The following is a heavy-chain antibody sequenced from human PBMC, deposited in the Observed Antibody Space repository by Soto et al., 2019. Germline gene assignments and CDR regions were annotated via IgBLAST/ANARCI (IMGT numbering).Heavy chain of an antibody. V-gene: IGHV1-2*02. D-gene: IGHD2-2*01. Sequence: ASVKVSCKASGYTFTGCYIHWVRQAPGQGLEWMGWINPNSGGTNYAQNFQGRVTMTRDTSISTAYMELSRLRSDDTAVYYCARDWAIPSAILYYFDYCGQGTLVTVSS. J-gene: IGHJ4*02. CDR2: INPNSGGT. CDR1: GYTFTGCY. CDR3: ARDWAIPSAILYYFDY.